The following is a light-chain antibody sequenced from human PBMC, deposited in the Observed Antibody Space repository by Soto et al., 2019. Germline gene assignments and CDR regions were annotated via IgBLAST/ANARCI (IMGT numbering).Light chain of an antibody. V-gene: IGKV1D-12*01. CDR3: QQANSFPYT. CDR1: QGLTSW. CDR2: AAS. Sequence: IPITQSPTSLTAYVGDSVTITCWASQGLTSWSAWYQQKPGKSPKLLIYAASSLQGAVPSRFSGRGSGTDFTLTISSLQPEDFATYYCQQANSFPYTLRQG. J-gene: IGKJ2*01.